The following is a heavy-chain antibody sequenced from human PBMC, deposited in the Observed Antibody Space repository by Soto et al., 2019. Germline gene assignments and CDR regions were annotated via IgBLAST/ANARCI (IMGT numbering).Heavy chain of an antibody. V-gene: IGHV4-34*01. CDR1: VGSFSVYY. CDR3: ARGTGYSYGYYYYYGMDV. CDR2: INHSGST. Sequence: SEALSVTCAVYVGSFSVYYWSWIRQPPGKGLEWIGEINHSGSTNYNPSLKSRVTISVDTSKNQFSLKLSSVTAADTAVYYCARGTGYSYGYYYYYGMDVWGQGTTVTVSS. J-gene: IGHJ6*01. D-gene: IGHD5-18*01.